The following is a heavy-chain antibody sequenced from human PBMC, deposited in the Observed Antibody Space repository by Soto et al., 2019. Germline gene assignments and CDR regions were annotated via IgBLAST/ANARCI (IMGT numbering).Heavy chain of an antibody. CDR1: GGTFSSYT. V-gene: IGHV1-69*02. CDR3: ARVTSNNWFDP. CDR2: IIPILGIA. Sequence: GASVKVSCKASGGTFSSYTISWVRQAPGQGLEWMGRIIPILGIANYAQKFQGRVTITADKSTSTAYMELSSLRSEDTAVYYCARVTSNNWFDPWGQGTLVTVSS. J-gene: IGHJ5*02.